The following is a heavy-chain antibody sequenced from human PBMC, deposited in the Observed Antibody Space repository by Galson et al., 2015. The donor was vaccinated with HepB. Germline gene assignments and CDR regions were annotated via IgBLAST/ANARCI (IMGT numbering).Heavy chain of an antibody. CDR2: ISAGGVNT. J-gene: IGHJ2*01. Sequence: SLRLSCAASGFAVGNYGMSWVRQAPGKGLDWVSAISAGGVNTYYADSVKGRFTISRDNSKNTLYLQMNSLKAEDMALYYCAIPWGPTPWYSDLWGRGTLVTVSS. D-gene: IGHD3-16*01. V-gene: IGHV3-23*01. CDR3: AIPWGPTPWYSDL. CDR1: GFAVGNYG.